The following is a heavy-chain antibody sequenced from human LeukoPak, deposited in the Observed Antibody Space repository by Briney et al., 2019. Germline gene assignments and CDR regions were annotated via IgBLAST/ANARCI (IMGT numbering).Heavy chain of an antibody. D-gene: IGHD3-9*01. CDR3: ARVRTYYDILTGYYAGSDAFDI. Sequence: SETLSLTCAVYGGSFSGYYWSWIRQPPGKGLEWIGEINHSGSTNYNPSLKSRVTMSVDTSKNQFSLKLSSVTAADTAVYYCARVRTYYDILTGYYAGSDAFDIWGQGTMVTVSS. CDR1: GGSFSGYY. V-gene: IGHV4-34*01. CDR2: INHSGST. J-gene: IGHJ3*02.